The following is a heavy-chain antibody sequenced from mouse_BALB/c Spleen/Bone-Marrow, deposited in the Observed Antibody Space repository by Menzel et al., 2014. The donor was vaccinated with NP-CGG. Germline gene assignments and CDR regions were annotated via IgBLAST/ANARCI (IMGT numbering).Heavy chain of an antibody. D-gene: IGHD2-12*01. CDR1: GFTFSSYA. CDR2: ISSGGSYT. CDR3: AREGYDGQMDY. J-gene: IGHJ4*01. Sequence: EVKVVESGGGLVKPGGSLKLSCAASGFTFSSYAMSWVRQSPEKRLEWVAEISSGGSYTYYPYTVTGRFTITRDNAKNTLYLELSSLRSEDAAVYYCAREGYDGQMDYWGQGTSVTVSS. V-gene: IGHV5-9-4*01.